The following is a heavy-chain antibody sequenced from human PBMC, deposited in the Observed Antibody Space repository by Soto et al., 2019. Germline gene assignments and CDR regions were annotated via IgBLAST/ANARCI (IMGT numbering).Heavy chain of an antibody. V-gene: IGHV3-30*18. D-gene: IGHD6-13*01. CDR2: ISYDGSNK. Sequence: PGGSLRLSCAASGSTFSSYAMHWVRQAPGKGLEWVAVISYDGSNKYNADSVKGRFTISRDNAKSTVSLQMNSLRAEDTGVYYCAKDGTAAGIHYYGMDVWGQGTTVTVSS. CDR1: GSTFSSYA. J-gene: IGHJ6*02. CDR3: AKDGTAAGIHYYGMDV.